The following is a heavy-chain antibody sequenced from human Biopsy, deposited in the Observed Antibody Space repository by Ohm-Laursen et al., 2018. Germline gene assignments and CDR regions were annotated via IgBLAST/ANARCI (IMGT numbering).Heavy chain of an antibody. Sequence: SLRLSFAASVFSFSHYGRNCVRRALRKGLGWVSLRCDDETNEDYADSVKGRFTISRDSSKNTLYLQINTLTLEDTAVYYCARGLSNYWCVYFDVWGRGTLVTVSS. CDR2: RCDDETNE. J-gene: IGHJ2*01. CDR3: ARGLSNYWCVYFDV. CDR1: VFSFSHYG. V-gene: IGHV3-33*01. D-gene: IGHD2-8*02.